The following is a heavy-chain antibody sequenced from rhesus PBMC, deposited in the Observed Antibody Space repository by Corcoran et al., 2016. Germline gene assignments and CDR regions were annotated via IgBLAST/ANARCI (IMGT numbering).Heavy chain of an antibody. CDR1: GFTFSSYG. D-gene: IGHD6-25*01. J-gene: IGHJ4*01. Sequence: EVQLVESGGGLVQPGGSLRLSCAASGFTFSSYGMHWVRQAPGKGLEWVAVISYDGSKTYDADSVKDRFTISRDNSKKMLYLQMNNLKVEDTAGYYCGREEGGIAAVDYWGQGVLVTVSA. CDR3: GREEGGIAAVDY. V-gene: IGHV3-54*02. CDR2: ISYDGSKT.